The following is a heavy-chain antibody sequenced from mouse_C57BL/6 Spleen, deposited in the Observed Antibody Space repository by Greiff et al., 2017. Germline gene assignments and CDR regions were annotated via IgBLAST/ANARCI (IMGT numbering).Heavy chain of an antibody. J-gene: IGHJ2*01. CDR2: IYPGDGDT. CDR3: ERLTGTRGYFDY. Sequence: QVQLQQSGPELVKPGASVKISCKASGYAFSSSWMNWVKQRPGQGLEWIGRIYPGDGDTNYNGKFKGKATLTADKSSSTAYMQLSSLTSEDSAVXFSERLTGTRGYFDYWGQGTTLTVSS. D-gene: IGHD4-1*01. V-gene: IGHV1-82*01. CDR1: GYAFSSSW.